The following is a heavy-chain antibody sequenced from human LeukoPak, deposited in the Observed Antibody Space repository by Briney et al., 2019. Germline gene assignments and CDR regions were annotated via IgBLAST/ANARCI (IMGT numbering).Heavy chain of an antibody. D-gene: IGHD2/OR15-2a*01. V-gene: IGHV3-20*04. CDR2: INWNGAIT. Sequence: GGSLRLSCATSGFTFVDYGLSWVRRAPGKGLEWLCAINWNGAITDYADSVRGRFTISRDNAKNSLHLQMDSLRAADTTFYYCARDRMGPSHRVSHFDSWGQGTLVTVSS. CDR1: GFTFVDYG. CDR3: ARDRMGPSHRVSHFDS. J-gene: IGHJ4*02.